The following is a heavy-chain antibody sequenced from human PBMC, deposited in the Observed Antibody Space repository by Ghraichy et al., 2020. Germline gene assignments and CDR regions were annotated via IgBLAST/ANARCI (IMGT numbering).Heavy chain of an antibody. Sequence: GESLNISCAASGFTFSSYGMHWVRQAPGKGLEWVAVIWYDGSNKYYADSVKGRFTISRDNSKNTLYLQMNSLRAEDTAVYYCARVTVATSLASDYWGQGTLVTVSS. CDR2: IWYDGSNK. V-gene: IGHV3-33*01. CDR3: ARVTVATSLASDY. CDR1: GFTFSSYG. D-gene: IGHD5-12*01. J-gene: IGHJ4*02.